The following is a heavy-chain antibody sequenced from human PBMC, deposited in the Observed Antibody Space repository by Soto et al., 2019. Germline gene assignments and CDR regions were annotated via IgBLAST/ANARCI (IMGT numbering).Heavy chain of an antibody. D-gene: IGHD6-13*01. CDR2: ISAYNGNT. J-gene: IGHJ6*02. Sequence: QLHLVQSGPEVKNPGASVKVSCKASGYTFTSYGISWVRQAPGQGLEWMGWISAYNGNTNYAQKLQGRVTMTTDTSTSTAYMELRSLRSDDTAVYYCARGKGIAAAGYYYYYGMDVWGQGTTVTVSS. V-gene: IGHV1-18*01. CDR1: GYTFTSYG. CDR3: ARGKGIAAAGYYYYYGMDV.